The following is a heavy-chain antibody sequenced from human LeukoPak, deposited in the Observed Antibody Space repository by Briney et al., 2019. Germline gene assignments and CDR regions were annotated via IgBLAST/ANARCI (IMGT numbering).Heavy chain of an antibody. CDR2: IIPIFGTA. Sequence: VASVKVSCKASGGTFSSYAISWVRQAPGQGLEWMGEIIPIFGTANYAQKFQGRVTITTDESTSTAYMELSSLRSEDTAVYYCATRYCSSTSCYMTDYYFDYWGQGTLVTVSS. D-gene: IGHD2-2*02. J-gene: IGHJ4*02. CDR3: ATRYCSSTSCYMTDYYFDY. V-gene: IGHV1-69*05. CDR1: GGTFSSYA.